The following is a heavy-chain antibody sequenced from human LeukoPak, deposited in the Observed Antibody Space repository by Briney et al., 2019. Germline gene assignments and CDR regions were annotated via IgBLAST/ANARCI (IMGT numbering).Heavy chain of an antibody. J-gene: IGHJ4*02. Sequence: ASVKVSCKASGYSFSGSYIHWVRQAPGQGLEWMGWINPNSGATSYAQKFQGRVTMTRDTSISTAYMDLSSLRSDDTAVYYCARGHFDDYLDYWGQGTLVTVSS. D-gene: IGHD3-3*02. CDR1: GYSFSGSY. CDR3: ARGHFDDYLDY. CDR2: INPNSGAT. V-gene: IGHV1-2*02.